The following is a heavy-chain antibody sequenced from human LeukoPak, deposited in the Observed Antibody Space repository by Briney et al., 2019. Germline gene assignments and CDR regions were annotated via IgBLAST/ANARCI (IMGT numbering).Heavy chain of an antibody. CDR3: ARVDSSGWEKTHFDY. CDR2: IYYSGST. CDR1: GGSISSYY. Sequence: PSETLSLTCTVSGGSISSYYWSWIRQPPAKGLEWIGYIYYSGSTNYNPSLKSRVTISVDTSKNQFSLKLSSVTAADPAVYYCARVDSSGWEKTHFDYWGQGTLVTVSS. D-gene: IGHD6-19*01. J-gene: IGHJ4*02. V-gene: IGHV4-59*12.